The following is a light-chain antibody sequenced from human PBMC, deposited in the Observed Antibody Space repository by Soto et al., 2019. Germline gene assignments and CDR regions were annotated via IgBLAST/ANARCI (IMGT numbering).Light chain of an antibody. CDR1: SSDVGSYNY. CDR3: ISYAGYNHPVV. Sequence: QSALTQPPSASGSPGQSVTISCTGTSSDVGSYNYVSWYQQHPDKAPKLMIYEVNKRPSGVPDRFSGSKSGNTASLTVAGLQAEDEADYYCISYAGYNHPVVFGGGIKLTVL. V-gene: IGLV2-8*01. J-gene: IGLJ2*01. CDR2: EVN.